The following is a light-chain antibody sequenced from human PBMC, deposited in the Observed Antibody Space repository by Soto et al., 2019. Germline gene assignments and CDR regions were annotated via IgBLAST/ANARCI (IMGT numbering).Light chain of an antibody. CDR3: EQYDSSPRT. V-gene: IGKV3-20*01. J-gene: IGKJ1*01. CDR2: GAS. CDR1: QSISSNQ. Sequence: IELTQSPSTLTLSPSQRATLSFTSSQSISSNQLAWYQQKPGQAPRLLIYGASSRAAGIPDRFSGSGSGTDFTLTISRLEPEDFAVYYCEQYDSSPRTFGQGTKVDIK.